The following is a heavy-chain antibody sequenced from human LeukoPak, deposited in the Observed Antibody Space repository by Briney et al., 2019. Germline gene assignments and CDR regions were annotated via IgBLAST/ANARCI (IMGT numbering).Heavy chain of an antibody. D-gene: IGHD3-10*01. CDR1: GYTLTELS. V-gene: IGHV1-24*01. J-gene: IGHJ6*02. Sequence: ASVKVSCKVSGYTLTELSMQWVRQAPGKGLEWMGGFDPEDGETIYAQKFQGRVTMTEDTSTDTAYMELSSLRSEDTAVYYCATEGMVRGVIALSGDYYYGMDVWGQGTTVTVSS. CDR2: FDPEDGET. CDR3: ATEGMVRGVIALSGDYYYGMDV.